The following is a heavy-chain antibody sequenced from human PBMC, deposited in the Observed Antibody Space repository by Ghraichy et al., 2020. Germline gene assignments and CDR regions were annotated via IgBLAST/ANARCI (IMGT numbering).Heavy chain of an antibody. D-gene: IGHD3-10*01. V-gene: IGHV4-59*01. CDR2: IYYSGST. CDR1: GGSISSYY. Sequence: LSLTCTVSGGSISSYYWSWIRQPPGKGLEWIGYIYYSGSTNYNPSLKSRVTISVDTSKSQFSLRLSSVTAADTAVYYCARLTYYYGSGSYYNPYYFDYWGQGTLVTVSS. CDR3: ARLTYYYGSGSYYNPYYFDY. J-gene: IGHJ4*02.